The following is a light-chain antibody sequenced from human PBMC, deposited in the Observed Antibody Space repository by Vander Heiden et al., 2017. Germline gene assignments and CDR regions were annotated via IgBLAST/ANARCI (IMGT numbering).Light chain of an antibody. CDR1: QGISSW. CDR3: QQANSFPLT. V-gene: IGKV1-12*01. J-gene: IGKJ4*01. Sequence: DIEMTQSPSSVSASVGDRVTITCRASQGISSWLDWYQQKPGKAPKVLIYAASSLQSGVPSRFSGSGSGTDFTLTIISLQPEDFATYYCQQANSFPLTFGGGTKVEIK. CDR2: AAS.